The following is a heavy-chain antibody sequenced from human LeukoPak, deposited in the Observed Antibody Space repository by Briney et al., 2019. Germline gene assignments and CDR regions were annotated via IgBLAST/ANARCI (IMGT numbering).Heavy chain of an antibody. Sequence: GGSLRLSCAASGFTFSSYGMSWVRQAPGKGLEWVSVIYSGGSTYYADSVKGRFTISRDNSKNTLYLQMNSLRAEDTAVYYCARLRGPIANWFDPWGQGTLVTVSS. CDR3: ARLRGPIANWFDP. CDR2: IYSGGST. D-gene: IGHD6-13*01. V-gene: IGHV3-53*01. CDR1: GFTFSSYG. J-gene: IGHJ5*02.